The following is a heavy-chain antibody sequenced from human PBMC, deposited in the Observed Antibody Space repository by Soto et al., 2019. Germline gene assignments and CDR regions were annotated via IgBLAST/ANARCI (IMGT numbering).Heavy chain of an antibody. CDR3: ARLRMETHYNYYSIDA. V-gene: IGHV4-39*01. Sequence: PSETLSLTCTVSGGSISSSSYYWGWIRQPPGKGLEWIGSIYYSGSTYYNPSLKSRVTISVDTSKNQFSLKLSSVTAADTAVYFCARLRMETHYNYYSIDAWGKGTTVT. D-gene: IGHD3-3*01. J-gene: IGHJ6*03. CDR1: GGSISSSSYY. CDR2: IYYSGST.